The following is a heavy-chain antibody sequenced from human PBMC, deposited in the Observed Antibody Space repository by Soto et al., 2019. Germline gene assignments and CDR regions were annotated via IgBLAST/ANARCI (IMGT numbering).Heavy chain of an antibody. CDR3: ARYCGGDCYSRDGMDV. CDR2: IYYSGST. J-gene: IGHJ6*02. V-gene: IGHV4-30-4*01. CDR1: GGSISSGDYY. D-gene: IGHD2-21*02. Sequence: QVQLQESGPGLVKPSQTLSLTCTVSGGSISSGDYYWSWIRQPPGKGLEWIGYIYYSGSTYYNPSLKSRVTISVDTSKNQFSLKLSSVTAADTAEYYCARYCGGDCYSRDGMDVWGQGTTVTVSS.